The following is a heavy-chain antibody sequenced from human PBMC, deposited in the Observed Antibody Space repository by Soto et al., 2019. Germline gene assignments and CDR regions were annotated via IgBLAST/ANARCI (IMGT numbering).Heavy chain of an antibody. CDR2: ISGSGGST. CDR1: GFTFSSYA. J-gene: IGHJ4*02. D-gene: IGHD6-19*01. Sequence: GGSLRLSCAASGFTFSSYAMSWVRQAPGKGLEWVSAISGSGGSTYYADSVKGRFTISRDNSKNTLYLQMNSLRAEDTAVYYCAKDMAYSSGWYGGGYYFDYWGQGTLVTVSS. CDR3: AKDMAYSSGWYGGGYYFDY. V-gene: IGHV3-23*01.